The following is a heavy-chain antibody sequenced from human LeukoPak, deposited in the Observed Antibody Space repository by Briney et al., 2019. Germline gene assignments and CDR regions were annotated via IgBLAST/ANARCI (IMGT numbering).Heavy chain of an antibody. V-gene: IGHV3-30*03. CDR1: GFTCSSYG. D-gene: IGHD3-22*01. J-gene: IGHJ4*02. CDR2: ISYDGSNK. CDR3: AREYYYDSSGYSPLDY. Sequence: GGSLRLSCAASGFTCSSYGMHWVRQAPGKGLEWVAVISYDGSNKYYADSVKGRFTISRDNSKNTLYLQMNSLRAEDTAVYYCAREYYYDSSGYSPLDYWGQGTLVTVSS.